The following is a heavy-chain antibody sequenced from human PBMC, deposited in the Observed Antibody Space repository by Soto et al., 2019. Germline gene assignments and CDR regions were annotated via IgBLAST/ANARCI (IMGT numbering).Heavy chain of an antibody. CDR1: GYTFTSYY. Sequence: ASLKVSCKASGYTFTSYYIHWVRQAPGQGLEWMGIINPTSASTSYAQKFQGRVTMTRDTSTSTVYMELSSLRSEDTAVYYCARGHCSRTVCPFYYYYGMDVWGQGTTVTVSS. D-gene: IGHD2-2*01. V-gene: IGHV1-46*01. CDR3: ARGHCSRTVCPFYYYYGMDV. J-gene: IGHJ6*02. CDR2: INPTSAST.